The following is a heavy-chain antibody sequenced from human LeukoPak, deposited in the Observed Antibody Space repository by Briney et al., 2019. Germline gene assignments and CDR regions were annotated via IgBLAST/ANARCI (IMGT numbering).Heavy chain of an antibody. CDR3: VTTSLDSKPN. D-gene: IGHD1-14*01. CDR1: GYSISSDYY. CDR2: IYHSGST. V-gene: IGHV4-38-2*01. J-gene: IGHJ4*02. Sequence: SETLSLTCAVSGYSISSDYYWGWIRQPPGKGLEWIASIYHSGSTYYNPSLKSRVTVSLDTSKNQFSLKLTSVTAADTAVYYCVTTSLDSKPNWGQGTLVTVSS.